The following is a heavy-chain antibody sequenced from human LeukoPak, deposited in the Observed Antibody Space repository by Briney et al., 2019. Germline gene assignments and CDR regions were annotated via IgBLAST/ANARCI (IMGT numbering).Heavy chain of an antibody. V-gene: IGHV3-74*01. D-gene: IGHD5-12*01. CDR3: AREREYSGYDLIDY. CDR1: GFTFSSYW. CDR2: IASDGSST. J-gene: IGHJ4*02. Sequence: GGSLRLSCAASGFTFSSYWMNWVRQAPGKGLVWVSRIASDGSSTTYADSVKGRFSISRDNAKNSLYLQMNSLRAEDTAVYYCAREREYSGYDLIDYWGQGTLVTVSS.